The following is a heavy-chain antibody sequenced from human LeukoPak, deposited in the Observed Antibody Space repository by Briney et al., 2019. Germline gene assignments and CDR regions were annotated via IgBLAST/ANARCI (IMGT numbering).Heavy chain of an antibody. J-gene: IGHJ4*02. CDR1: GFTFDDYA. Sequence: GRSLRLSCAASGFTFDDYAMHWVRQAPGKGLEWVSGISWNSGSIGYADSVKGRFTISRDNAKNSLYLQMNSLRAEDTALYYCAKGRTRKWELFDYWGQGTLVTVSS. CDR3: AKGRTRKWELFDY. D-gene: IGHD1-26*01. CDR2: ISWNSGSI. V-gene: IGHV3-9*01.